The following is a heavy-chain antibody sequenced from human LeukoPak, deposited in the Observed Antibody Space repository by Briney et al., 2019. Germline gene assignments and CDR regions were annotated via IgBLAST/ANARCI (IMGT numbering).Heavy chain of an antibody. V-gene: IGHV1-18*01. Sequence: ASVKVSCKASGYTFTSYGISWVRQAPGQGLEWMGWISAYNGSTNYAQKLQGRVTMTTDTSTSTAYMELRSLRSDDTAVYYCARVCGGYSSSWYVCPADDFDYWGQGTLVTVSS. D-gene: IGHD6-13*01. CDR2: ISAYNGST. CDR3: ARVCGGYSSSWYVCPADDFDY. CDR1: GYTFTSYG. J-gene: IGHJ4*02.